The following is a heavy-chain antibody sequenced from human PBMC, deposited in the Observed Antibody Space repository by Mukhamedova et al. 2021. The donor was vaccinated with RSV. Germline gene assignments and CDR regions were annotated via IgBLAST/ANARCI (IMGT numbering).Heavy chain of an antibody. D-gene: IGHD2-2*01. Sequence: WIRQPPGKGLEWIGSIYYSGSTYYNPSLKSRVTISVDTSKNQFSLNLSSVTAADTAVYYCARLYQLLPYYWGQGTLVTV. V-gene: IGHV4-39*01. CDR2: IYYSGST. CDR3: ARLYQLLPYY. J-gene: IGHJ4*02.